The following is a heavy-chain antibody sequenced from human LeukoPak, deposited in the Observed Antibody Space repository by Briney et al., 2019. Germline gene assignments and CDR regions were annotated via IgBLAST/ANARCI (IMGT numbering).Heavy chain of an antibody. V-gene: IGHV1-18*01. Sequence: ASVKVSCKASGYTFTSYGISWVRQPPGQGLEWMGWISAYNGNTNYAQKLQGRVTMTTDTSTSTAYMELRSLRSDDTAVYYCAREKDIAVAGTLGYWGQGTLVTVSS. CDR3: AREKDIAVAGTLGY. D-gene: IGHD6-19*01. CDR2: ISAYNGNT. J-gene: IGHJ4*02. CDR1: GYTFTSYG.